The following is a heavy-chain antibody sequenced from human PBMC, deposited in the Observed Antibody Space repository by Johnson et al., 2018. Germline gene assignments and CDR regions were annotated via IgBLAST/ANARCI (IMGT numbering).Heavy chain of an antibody. Sequence: QVQLVQSGGGVVQPGRSLRLSCAASGFTFSSYGMHWVRQAPGKGLEWVAVISYDGSNKYYADSVKGRCTISRDNSKNTLYMKMNSLRVEDTAVYYCAKVALRYFVWLHAAFDIWGQGTMVTVSS. D-gene: IGHD3-9*01. CDR3: AKVALRYFVWLHAAFDI. J-gene: IGHJ3*02. CDR2: ISYDGSNK. CDR1: GFTFSSYG. V-gene: IGHV3-30*18.